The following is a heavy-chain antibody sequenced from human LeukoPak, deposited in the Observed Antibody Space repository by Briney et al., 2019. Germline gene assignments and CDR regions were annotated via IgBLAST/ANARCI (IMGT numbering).Heavy chain of an antibody. V-gene: IGHV4-38-2*02. CDR2: MYHSGST. CDR3: ARGFRGDNLDY. J-gene: IGHJ4*02. Sequence: SETLSLTCSVSGYSISSAYYWGWIRQPPGKGLEWIGTMYHSGSTNYNPSLKSRVTVSVDTSKNQFSLKLSSVTAADTAVYFCARGFRGDNLDYWGQGTLVTVSS. D-gene: IGHD1-14*01. CDR1: GYSISSAYY.